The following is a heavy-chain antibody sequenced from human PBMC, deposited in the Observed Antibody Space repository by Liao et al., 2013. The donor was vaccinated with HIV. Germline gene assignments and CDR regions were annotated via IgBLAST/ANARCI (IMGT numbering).Heavy chain of an antibody. CDR1: GGSISGFY. Sequence: QVQLQESGPGLVKPSETLSLTCIVSGGSISGFYWNWIRQSAGKGLEWIGRVSTTGNTAYNPSLDRRLTLSLDASRNRFSLNLNSVTAADTAVYYCARATFHPEDLVPRANHWYFDLWGRGTLVSVSS. V-gene: IGHV4-4*07. CDR3: ARATFHPEDLVPRANHWYFDL. D-gene: IGHD2/OR15-2a*01. J-gene: IGHJ2*01. CDR2: VSTTGNT.